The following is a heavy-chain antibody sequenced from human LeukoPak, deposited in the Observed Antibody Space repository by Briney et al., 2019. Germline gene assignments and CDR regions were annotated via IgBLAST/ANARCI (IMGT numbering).Heavy chain of an antibody. D-gene: IGHD6-19*01. CDR1: GDSVSSNSAA. Sequence: SQTLSLTCAISGDSVSSNSAAWNWIRQSPSRGLEWLGRTYYRSKWYNDYAVSVKSRITINPDTSKNQFSLQLNSVTPEDTAVYHCASKGYSSGWSRDAFDIWGQGTMVTVSS. J-gene: IGHJ3*02. CDR3: ASKGYSSGWSRDAFDI. CDR2: TYYRSKWYN. V-gene: IGHV6-1*01.